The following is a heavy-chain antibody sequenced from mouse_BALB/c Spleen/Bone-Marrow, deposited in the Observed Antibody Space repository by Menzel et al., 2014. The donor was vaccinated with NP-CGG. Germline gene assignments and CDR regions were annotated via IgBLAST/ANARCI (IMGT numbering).Heavy chain of an antibody. V-gene: IGHV7-3*02. J-gene: IGHJ1*01. CDR3: ARDENVGIYWYFDV. CDR2: IRNKANGYTT. Sequence: EVQLVESGGGSVQPGGSLRLSCATSGFTFTDYYMSWVRQPPGKALEWLGFIRNKANGYTTEYSASVKGRLTISRDNSQRILYLQMNTLRAEDSATYYCARDENVGIYWYFDVWGAGTTVIVSS. CDR1: GFTFTDYY.